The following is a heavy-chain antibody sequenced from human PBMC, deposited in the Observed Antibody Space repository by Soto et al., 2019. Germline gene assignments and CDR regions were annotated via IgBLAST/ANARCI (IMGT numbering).Heavy chain of an antibody. Sequence: GASVKVSCKASGGTFSRYTINWVRRAPGQGLEWMGWINPNSGGTNYAQKLQGRVTMTTDTSTSTAYMELRNLRSDDTAVYYCARLYSSSWSPDYWGQGTLVTVSS. CDR2: INPNSGGT. CDR3: ARLYSSSWSPDY. V-gene: IGHV1-18*01. D-gene: IGHD6-13*01. J-gene: IGHJ4*02. CDR1: GGTFSRYT.